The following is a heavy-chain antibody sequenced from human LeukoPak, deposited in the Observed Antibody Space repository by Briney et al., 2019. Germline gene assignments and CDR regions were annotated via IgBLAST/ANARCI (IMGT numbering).Heavy chain of an antibody. V-gene: IGHV4-59*01. CDR2: ISYSGST. D-gene: IGHD1-1*01. J-gene: IGHJ6*03. Sequence: SETLSLTCRVSGGSISIYYWSWMRQPPGKGLEWIGNISYSGSTNYNPSLKSRVTISVDTSKNQFSLKLSSVTVADTAVYYCARGRTAGYYYYYYMDVWGKGTTVTVSS. CDR1: GGSISIYY. CDR3: ARGRTAGYYYYYYMDV.